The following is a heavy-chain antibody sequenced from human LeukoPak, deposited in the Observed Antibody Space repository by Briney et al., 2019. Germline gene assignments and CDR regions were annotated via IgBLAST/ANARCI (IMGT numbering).Heavy chain of an antibody. CDR1: GFTFSSYG. V-gene: IGHV3-30*03. CDR2: ISYDGSNK. J-gene: IGHJ3*02. D-gene: IGHD3-22*01. CDR3: ARADRAREDGI. Sequence: GGSLRLSCAASGFTFSSYGMHWVRQAPGKGLEWVAVISYDGSNKYYADSVKGRFTISRDNSKNTLYLQMNSLRAEDTAVYYCARADRAREDGIWGQGTMVTVSS.